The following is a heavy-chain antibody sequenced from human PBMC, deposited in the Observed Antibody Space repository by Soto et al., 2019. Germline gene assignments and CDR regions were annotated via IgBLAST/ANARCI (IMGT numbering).Heavy chain of an antibody. J-gene: IGHJ3*01. CDR3: ARGLKYYYDSSGYYYWALGHAFDV. V-gene: IGHV1-18*01. CDR1: GYTFPSYG. D-gene: IGHD3-22*01. CDR2: ISAYNGNT. Sequence: ASVKVSCKASGYTFPSYGISWVRQAPGQGIEWMGWISAYNGNTNYAQKLQGRVTMTTDTSTSTAYMELRSLRSDDTAVYYCARGLKYYYDSSGYYYWALGHAFDVWGQGTMVTVSS.